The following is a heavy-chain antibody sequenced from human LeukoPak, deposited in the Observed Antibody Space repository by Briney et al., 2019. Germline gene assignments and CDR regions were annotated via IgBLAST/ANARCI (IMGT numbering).Heavy chain of an antibody. CDR3: ARHPGYYDSSGYYVSAFDI. CDR1: GGSISSSSYF. D-gene: IGHD3-22*01. V-gene: IGHV4-39*01. CDR2: IYYSGST. Sequence: PSETLSLTCTVSGGSISSSSYFWGWIRQPPGKGLEWIGSIYYSGSTYDNPSLESRVTISVGTSKNQFSLKLTSVTAADTAVYYCARHPGYYDSSGYYVSAFDIWGQGTMVTVSS. J-gene: IGHJ3*02.